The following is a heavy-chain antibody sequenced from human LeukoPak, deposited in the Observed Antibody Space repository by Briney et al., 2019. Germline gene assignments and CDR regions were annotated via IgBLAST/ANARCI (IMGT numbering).Heavy chain of an antibody. CDR2: ITTGIGYT. CDR1: GFTFTTYG. J-gene: IGHJ2*01. CDR3: TRGRYFDL. Sequence: GGSLRLSCSASGFTFTTYGMRWVRHAPGKGLECVSSITTGIGYTYYAASVRGRFTISRDNAKNSRYLEMNGLRVEDTAVYYCTRGRYFDLWGRGTLVTVSS. V-gene: IGHV3-21*01.